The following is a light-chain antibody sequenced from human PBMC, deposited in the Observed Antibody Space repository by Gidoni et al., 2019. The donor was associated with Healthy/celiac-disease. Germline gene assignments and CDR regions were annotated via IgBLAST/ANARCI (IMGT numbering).Light chain of an antibody. J-gene: IGLJ3*02. CDR1: SSDVGGYNY. V-gene: IGLV2-14*01. CDR2: DVS. CDR3: SSYTSSSTPQV. Sequence: QSALTQPASVSGSPGPSLTISCTGTSSDVGGYNYVSWYQQHPGKAPKLMIYDVSNRPSGVSNRFSGSKSGNTASLTISGLQAEDEADYYCSSYTSSSTPQVFGGGTKLTVL.